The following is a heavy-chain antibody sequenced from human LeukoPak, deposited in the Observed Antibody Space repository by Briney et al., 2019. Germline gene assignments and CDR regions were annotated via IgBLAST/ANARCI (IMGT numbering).Heavy chain of an antibody. D-gene: IGHD3-22*01. CDR2: IWYDGSRS. J-gene: IGHJ4*02. CDR1: GFTFRGYS. Sequence: PGGSLRLSCAASGFTFRGYSMHWVRQAPGQGLEWGAVIWYDGSRSDYADSVKGRFTISRDNSKNTLFLQMNSLRGEDTAVYYCTRAAADYFDSSASFDYWGQGTVVTVSS. CDR3: TRAAADYFDSSASFDY. V-gene: IGHV3-30*04.